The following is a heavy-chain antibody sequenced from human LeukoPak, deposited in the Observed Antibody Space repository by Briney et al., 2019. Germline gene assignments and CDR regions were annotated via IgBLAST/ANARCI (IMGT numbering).Heavy chain of an antibody. J-gene: IGHJ3*02. CDR2: INSDGSST. CDR1: GFTFSSYW. Sequence: GGSLRLSCAASGFTFSSYWMHWVRQAPGKGLVWVSRINSDGSSTSYADSVKGRFTISRDNAKNTLYLQMNSLRAEDTAVYYCAGVYSSGWYLGAFDIWGQGTMVTVSS. V-gene: IGHV3-74*01. D-gene: IGHD6-19*01. CDR3: AGVYSSGWYLGAFDI.